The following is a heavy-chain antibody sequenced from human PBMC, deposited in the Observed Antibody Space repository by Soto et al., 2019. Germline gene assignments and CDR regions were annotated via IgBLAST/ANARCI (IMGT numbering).Heavy chain of an antibody. V-gene: IGHV4-39*01. CDR2: IYYSGST. CDR3: ARLGSGLDCSSVSCYYYAEYCRH. Sequence: QLQLQESGPGLVKPSETLSLTCTVSGGSISSSSYYWGWIRQPPGKGLEWIGSIYYSGSTYYNPSLKSRVTISVDTSKKQFSLKLSSVTAADMAVYYCARLGSGLDCSSVSCYYYAEYCRHWGQGTLVTVSS. CDR1: GGSISSSSYY. J-gene: IGHJ1*01. D-gene: IGHD2-15*01.